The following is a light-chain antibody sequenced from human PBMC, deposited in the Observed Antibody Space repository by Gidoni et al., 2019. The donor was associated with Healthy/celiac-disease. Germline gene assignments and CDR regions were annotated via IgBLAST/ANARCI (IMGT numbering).Light chain of an antibody. V-gene: IGKV2-28*01. Sequence: DIVMTQSPLSLPVTPGEPASISCRSSQSLLHSNGYNYLDCYLQKPGQSPQLLIYLGSNRASGVPDRFSGSGSGTDFTLKISRVEAEDVGVYYCMQALQTPLVTFGQGTRLEIK. CDR3: MQALQTPLVT. CDR1: QSLLHSNGYNY. CDR2: LGS. J-gene: IGKJ5*01.